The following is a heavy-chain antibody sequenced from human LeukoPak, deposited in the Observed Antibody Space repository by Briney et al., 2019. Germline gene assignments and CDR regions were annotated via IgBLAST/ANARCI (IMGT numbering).Heavy chain of an antibody. D-gene: IGHD4-23*01. V-gene: IGHV1-69*13. CDR2: IIPIFGTA. CDR3: ARGPTVVTPRFDY. CDR1: GGTFSSYA. J-gene: IGHJ4*02. Sequence: SVKVSCKASGGTFSSYAISWVRQAPGQGLEWMGGIIPIFGTANYAQKFQGRATITADESTSTAYMELSSLRSEDTAEYYCARGPTVVTPRFDYWGQGTLVTVSS.